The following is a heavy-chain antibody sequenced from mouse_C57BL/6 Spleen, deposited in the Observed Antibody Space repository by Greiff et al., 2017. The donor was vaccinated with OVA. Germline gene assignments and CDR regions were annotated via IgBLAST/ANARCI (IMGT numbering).Heavy chain of an antibody. J-gene: IGHJ2*01. Sequence: VKLQESGAELARPGASVKLSCKASGYTFTSYGISWVKQRTGQGLEWIGEIYPRSGNTYYNEKFKGKATLTADKSSSTAYMELRSLTSEDSAVYFCAAGSSLYFDYWGQGTTLTVSS. CDR2: IYPRSGNT. D-gene: IGHD1-1*01. CDR1: GYTFTSYG. CDR3: AAGSSLYFDY. V-gene: IGHV1-81*01.